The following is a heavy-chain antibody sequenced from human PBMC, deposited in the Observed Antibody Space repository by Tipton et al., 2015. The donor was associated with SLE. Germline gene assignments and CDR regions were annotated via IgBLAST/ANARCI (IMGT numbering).Heavy chain of an antibody. CDR1: GFTFSAYA. Sequence: SLRLSCAASGFTFSAYAMSWVRQAPGKGLEWVSMIYSGDSSTYYSDSVKGRFTISRDNSRNTLYLLMSSLRAEDTAIYHCAKSRGGSGTYYDSWGPGTLVTVSS. CDR2: IYSGDSST. D-gene: IGHD3-10*01. J-gene: IGHJ4*02. CDR3: AKSRGGSGTYYDS. V-gene: IGHV3-23*03.